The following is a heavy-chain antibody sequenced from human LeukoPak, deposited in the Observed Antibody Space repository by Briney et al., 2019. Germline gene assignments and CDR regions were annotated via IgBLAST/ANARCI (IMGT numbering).Heavy chain of an antibody. J-gene: IGHJ4*02. Sequence: ASVKVSCKASGYTFSSYYMHWVRQAPGQGLEWMGIINPSGGSTSYAQKFQGRVTMTRDTSTSTVYMELSSLRSEDTAVYYCARIYSGYDLFDYWGQGTLVTVSS. V-gene: IGHV1-46*01. CDR3: ARIYSGYDLFDY. D-gene: IGHD5-12*01. CDR2: INPSGGST. CDR1: GYTFSSYY.